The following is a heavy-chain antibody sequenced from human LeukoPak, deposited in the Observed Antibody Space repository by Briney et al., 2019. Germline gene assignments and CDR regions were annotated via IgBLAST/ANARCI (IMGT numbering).Heavy chain of an antibody. CDR3: ARDGNVWSGYYENYMDV. V-gene: IGHV3-21*01. D-gene: IGHD3-3*01. J-gene: IGHJ6*03. Sequence: GGSLRLSCAPSVFTFSSNSMNCVRQALGRGRGWVSSIISSSSYIYYADSVKGRFTITRDNAKNSLYLQMNSLRAEDTAVYYCARDGNVWSGYYENYMDVWGKGTTVTVSS. CDR1: VFTFSSNS. CDR2: IISSSSYI.